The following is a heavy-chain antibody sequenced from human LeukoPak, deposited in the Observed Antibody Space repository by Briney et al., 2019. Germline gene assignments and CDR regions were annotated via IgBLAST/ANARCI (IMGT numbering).Heavy chain of an antibody. J-gene: IGHJ4*02. CDR1: GYTFTGYY. Sequence: ASVKVSCKASGYTFTGYYMHWVRQAPGQGLEWMGWINPNSGGTNYAQKFQGRVTMTRDTSISTAYMELSRLRSDDTAVYYCTRSLNWNYGGDYFDYWGQGTLVTVSS. CDR2: INPNSGGT. D-gene: IGHD1-7*01. CDR3: TRSLNWNYGGDYFDY. V-gene: IGHV1-2*02.